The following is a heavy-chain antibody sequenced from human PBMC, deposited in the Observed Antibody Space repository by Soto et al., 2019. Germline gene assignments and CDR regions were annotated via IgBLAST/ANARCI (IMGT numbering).Heavy chain of an antibody. Sequence: QVQLVQSGAEVKKPGSSVKVSCKASGGTFSSSAISWVRQAPGQGLEWMGGIVPMFGTADIAQKFQGRVTITADESMTTVYMEVGSLRSEDTATYYCAKIGVRSWFDSWGQGTLVNVSS. CDR3: AKIGVRSWFDS. CDR2: IVPMFGTA. V-gene: IGHV1-69*01. J-gene: IGHJ5*01. D-gene: IGHD2-21*01. CDR1: GGTFSSSA.